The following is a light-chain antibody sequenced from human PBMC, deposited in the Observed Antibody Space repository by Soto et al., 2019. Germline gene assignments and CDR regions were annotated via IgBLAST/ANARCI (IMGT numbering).Light chain of an antibody. J-gene: IGKJ5*01. CDR2: DAS. V-gene: IGKV1-13*02. CDR3: QQFNSYPIT. Sequence: AIPLTQSPSSLSASVGDRVTITCRASQGISSALAWYQQKPGKAPKLLIYDASSLESGVPSRFSGSGSGTDFTLTISSLQTEDFATYYCQQFNSYPITFGQGTRLEIK. CDR1: QGISSA.